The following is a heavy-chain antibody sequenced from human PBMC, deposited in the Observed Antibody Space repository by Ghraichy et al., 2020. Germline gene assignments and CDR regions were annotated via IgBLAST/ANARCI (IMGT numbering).Heavy chain of an antibody. CDR3: ARVSSLFRDSSGYYYGG. J-gene: IGHJ4*02. V-gene: IGHV1-8*01. CDR1: GYTFTSYD. Sequence: ASVKVSCKASGYTFTSYDINWVRQATGQGLEWMGWMNPNSGNTGYAQKFQGRVTMTRNTSISTAYMELSSLRSEDTAVYYCARVSSLFRDSSGYYYGGWGQGTLVTVSS. D-gene: IGHD3-22*01. CDR2: MNPNSGNT.